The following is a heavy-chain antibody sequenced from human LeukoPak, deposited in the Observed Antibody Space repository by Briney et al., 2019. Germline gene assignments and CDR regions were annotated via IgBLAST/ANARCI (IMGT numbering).Heavy chain of an antibody. CDR2: INHSGST. Sequence: SETLSLTCAVYGGSFSGYYWSWIRQPPGKGLEWIGEINHSGSTNYNPSLKSRVTISVNTSKNQFSLKLSSVTAADTAVYYCARESMRAYGSGSYSDYWGQGTLVTVSS. V-gene: IGHV4-34*01. CDR3: ARESMRAYGSGSYSDY. J-gene: IGHJ4*02. D-gene: IGHD3-10*01. CDR1: GGSFSGYY.